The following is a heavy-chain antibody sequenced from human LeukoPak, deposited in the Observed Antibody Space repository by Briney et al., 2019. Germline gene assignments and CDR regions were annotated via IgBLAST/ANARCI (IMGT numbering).Heavy chain of an antibody. D-gene: IGHD4-17*01. CDR3: ATGITVIPTVTPFSY. CDR2: FDPEDGET. J-gene: IGHJ4*02. V-gene: IGHV1-24*01. CDR1: GYTLTELS. Sequence: ASVKVSCKVSGYTLTELSMHWVRQAPGKGLEWMGGFDPEDGETIYAQKFQGRVTMTEDTSTDTAYMELSSLRSEDTAVYYCATGITVIPTVTPFSYWGQGTLVTVSS.